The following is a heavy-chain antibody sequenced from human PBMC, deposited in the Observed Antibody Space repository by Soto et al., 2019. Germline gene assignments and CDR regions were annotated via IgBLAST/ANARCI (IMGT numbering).Heavy chain of an antibody. J-gene: IGHJ4*02. D-gene: IGHD6-13*01. CDR1: GFTFSSYA. Sequence: PGGSLRLSCAASGFTFSSYAMSWVRQAPGKGLEWVSAISGSGGSTYYADSVKGRFTISRDSSKNTLYLQMNSLRAEDTAVYYCAKDPLGYSSSWFDYWGQGTLVTVSS. CDR3: AKDPLGYSSSWFDY. CDR2: ISGSGGST. V-gene: IGHV3-23*01.